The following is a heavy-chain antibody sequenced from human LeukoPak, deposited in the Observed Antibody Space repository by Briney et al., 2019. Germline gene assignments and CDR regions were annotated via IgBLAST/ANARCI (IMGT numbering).Heavy chain of an antibody. CDR3: ARETGYYYYMDV. Sequence: SETLSLTCAVYGGSFSGYYWSWIRQPPGKGLEWIGEINHSGSTNYNPSLKSRVTISVDTSKNQFSLKLSSVTAADTAVYYCARETGYYYYMDVWGKGTTVTVSS. CDR1: GGSFSGYY. V-gene: IGHV4-34*01. CDR2: INHSGST. D-gene: IGHD3-10*01. J-gene: IGHJ6*03.